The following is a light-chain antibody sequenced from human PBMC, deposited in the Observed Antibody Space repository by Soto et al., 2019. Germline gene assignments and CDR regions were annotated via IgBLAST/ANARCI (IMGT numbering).Light chain of an antibody. CDR3: QQYYSTPRT. Sequence: DIVMTQSQDSLAVSLGERDTINCKSSQSVLYSSNNKNYLAWYQQKPGQPPKLLIYWASTRESGVPDRFSGSGSGTDFTLTISSLQAEDVAVYYCQQYYSTPRTFGQGTKVEI. CDR1: QSVLYSSNNKNY. CDR2: WAS. J-gene: IGKJ1*01. V-gene: IGKV4-1*01.